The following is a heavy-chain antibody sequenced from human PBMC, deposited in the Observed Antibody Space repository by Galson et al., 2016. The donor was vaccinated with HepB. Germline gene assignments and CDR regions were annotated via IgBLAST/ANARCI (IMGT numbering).Heavy chain of an antibody. J-gene: IGHJ4*02. D-gene: IGHD3-3*01. CDR1: GYTFRTHW. Sequence: QSGAEVKKPGESLRISCTGSGYTFRTHWIGWVRQMPGKGLEWMGIIYPDDSDTRYSPSFQGHVTISADKSINTAYLQWTTLKASDTAIYFCARSPNPTYSFWNAYPYYFDFWGQGILVTVSS. V-gene: IGHV5-51*01. CDR2: IYPDDSDT. CDR3: ARSPNPTYSFWNAYPYYFDF.